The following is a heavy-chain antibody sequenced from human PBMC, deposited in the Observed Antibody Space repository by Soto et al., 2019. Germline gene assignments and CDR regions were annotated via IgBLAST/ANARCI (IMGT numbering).Heavy chain of an antibody. J-gene: IGHJ6*02. Sequence: GGSVKVSFKASGYPFTSYYMHLVRQAPGQGLEWMGIINPSGGSTSYAQKFQGRVTMTRDTSTSTVYMELSSLRSEDTAVYYCARAPTTVSYYYGMDVWGQGTPVTVSS. D-gene: IGHD4-4*01. CDR3: ARAPTTVSYYYGMDV. CDR2: INPSGGST. CDR1: GYPFTSYY. V-gene: IGHV1-46*01.